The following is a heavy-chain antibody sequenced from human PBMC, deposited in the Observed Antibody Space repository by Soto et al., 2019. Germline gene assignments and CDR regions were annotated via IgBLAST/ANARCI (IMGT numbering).Heavy chain of an antibody. CDR2: ISYDGSNK. Sequence: QVQLVESGGGVVQPGRSLRLSCAASGFTFSSYGMHWVRQAPGKGLEWVAVISYDGSNKYYADSVKGRFTISRDNSKNTLYLHMNSLRAEDTAVYYCAKNGLQFYFDYWGQGTLVTVSS. J-gene: IGHJ4*02. V-gene: IGHV3-30*18. CDR1: GFTFSSYG. CDR3: AKNGLQFYFDY. D-gene: IGHD5-12*01.